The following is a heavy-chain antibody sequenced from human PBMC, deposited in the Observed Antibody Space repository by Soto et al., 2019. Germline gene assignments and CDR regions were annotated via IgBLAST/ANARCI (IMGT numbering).Heavy chain of an antibody. Sequence: GGSLRLSCAASGFTFSSYGMHWVRQAPGKGLEWVAVIWYDGSNKYYADSVKGRFTISRDNSKNTLYLQMNSLRAEDTAVYYCARDGKGTTRYSTSDYWGQGTLVTVSS. CDR1: GFTFSSYG. V-gene: IGHV3-33*01. D-gene: IGHD1-1*01. CDR2: IWYDGSNK. J-gene: IGHJ4*02. CDR3: ARDGKGTTRYSTSDY.